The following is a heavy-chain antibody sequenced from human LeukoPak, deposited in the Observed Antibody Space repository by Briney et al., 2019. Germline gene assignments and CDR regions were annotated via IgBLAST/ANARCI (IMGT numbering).Heavy chain of an antibody. D-gene: IGHD1-26*01. J-gene: IGHJ3*02. CDR1: EFTFNNYA. V-gene: IGHV3-23*01. CDR3: ARELREHGVFDI. Sequence: GGSLRLSCAASEFTFNNYAMNWVRQAPGKGLEWVSAISGSGGRTYYADSVKGRFTISRDNSKNTLYLQMNSLRAEDTAVYYCARELREHGVFDIWGQGTTVTVSS. CDR2: ISGSGGRT.